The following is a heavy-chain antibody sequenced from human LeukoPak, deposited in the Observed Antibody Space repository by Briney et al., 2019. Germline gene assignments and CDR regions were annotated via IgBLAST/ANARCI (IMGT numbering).Heavy chain of an antibody. J-gene: IGHJ6*02. CDR1: GFTFSSYW. CDR3: ARGNYYGMDV. V-gene: IGHV3-74*01. CDR2: IKSDGSST. Sequence: GGSLRLSGAASGFTFSSYWMHWVRQAPGKGLVWVSRIKSDGSSTSYADSVKGRFTISRDNAKNTLYLQMNSLRAEDTAVYYCARGNYYGMDVWGQGTTVTVSS. D-gene: IGHD3-10*01.